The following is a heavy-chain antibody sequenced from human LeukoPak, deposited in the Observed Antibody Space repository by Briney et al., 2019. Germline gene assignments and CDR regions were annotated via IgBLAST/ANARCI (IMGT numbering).Heavy chain of an antibody. Sequence: GGSLRLSCAASGFTFSSYTMNWVRQAPGRGLEWISYISTSSSTLYYADSVKGRFTISRDNAKNSLYLQMNSLRAEDTAVYYCARGVGATFDYWGQGTLVTVSS. CDR3: ARGVGATFDY. CDR1: GFTFSSYT. J-gene: IGHJ4*02. V-gene: IGHV3-48*01. CDR2: ISTSSSTL. D-gene: IGHD1-26*01.